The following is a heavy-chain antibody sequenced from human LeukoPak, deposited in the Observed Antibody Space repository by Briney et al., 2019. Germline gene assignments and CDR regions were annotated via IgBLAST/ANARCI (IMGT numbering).Heavy chain of an antibody. CDR3: LYGGNYPYYFDY. J-gene: IGHJ4*02. CDR2: IYHSGST. V-gene: IGHV4-30-2*01. D-gene: IGHD4-23*01. Sequence: PSETLSLTCTVSGGSISSGGYYWSWIRQPPGKGLEWIGYIYHSGSTYYNPSLKSRVTISVDRSKNQFSLKLSSVTAADTAVYYCLYGGNYPYYFDYWGQGTLVTVSS. CDR1: GGSISSGGYY.